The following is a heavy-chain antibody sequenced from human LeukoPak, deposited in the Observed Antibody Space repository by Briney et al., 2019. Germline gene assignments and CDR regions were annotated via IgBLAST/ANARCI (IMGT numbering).Heavy chain of an antibody. CDR2: ISYDGSNK. Sequence: GGSLRLSCAASGFTFSSYGMHWVRQAPGKGLEWVAVISYDGSNKYYADSVKGRFTISRDNSKNTLYLQMNSLRAEDTAVYYCAKANYDSSGYYSDYFDYWGQGTLVTVSS. CDR1: GFTFSSYG. CDR3: AKANYDSSGYYSDYFDY. D-gene: IGHD3-22*01. V-gene: IGHV3-30*18. J-gene: IGHJ4*02.